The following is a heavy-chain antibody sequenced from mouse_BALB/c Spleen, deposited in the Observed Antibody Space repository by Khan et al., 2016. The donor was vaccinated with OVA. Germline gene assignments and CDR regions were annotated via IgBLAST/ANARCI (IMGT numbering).Heavy chain of an antibody. D-gene: IGHD4-1*01. CDR1: GFTFSSYS. V-gene: IGHV5-6*02. J-gene: IGHJ3*01. Sequence: DVKLVESGGDLVKPGGSLKLSCAASGFTFSSYSMSWVRQTPDKRLEWVATVSSDGDYTYFPDSVKGRFTIYRDNAKNTLNLQMSSLKSEDTALYYCASHLTGSFAYWGQGTLVTVSA. CDR2: VSSDGDYT. CDR3: ASHLTGSFAY.